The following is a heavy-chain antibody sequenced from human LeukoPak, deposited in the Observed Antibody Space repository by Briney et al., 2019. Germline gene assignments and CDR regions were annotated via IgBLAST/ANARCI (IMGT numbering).Heavy chain of an antibody. J-gene: IGHJ4*02. CDR3: ARDGYNSKGDY. V-gene: IGHV4-34*01. CDR1: GGSFSGYY. D-gene: IGHD5-24*01. CDR2: INHSGST. Sequence: SETLSLTCTVYGGSFSGYYWSWIRQPPGKGLEWIGEINHSGSTNYNPSLKSRVTISVDTSKNQFSLKLSSVTAADTAVYYCARDGYNSKGDYWGQGTLVTVSS.